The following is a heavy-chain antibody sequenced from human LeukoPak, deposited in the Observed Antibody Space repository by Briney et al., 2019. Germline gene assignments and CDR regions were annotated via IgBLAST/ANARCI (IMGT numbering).Heavy chain of an antibody. CDR3: ARQPPRPQYYYDSSGYYNGRYDAFDI. CDR1: GYSFTSYW. V-gene: IGHV5-51*01. D-gene: IGHD3-22*01. J-gene: IGHJ3*02. CDR2: IYPGDSDT. Sequence: PGESLKISCKGSGYSFTSYWIGWVRPMPGKGLEWMGIIYPGDSDTRYSPSFQGQVTISADKSISTAYLQWGSLKASDTAMYYCARQPPRPQYYYDSSGYYNGRYDAFDIWGQGTMVTVSS.